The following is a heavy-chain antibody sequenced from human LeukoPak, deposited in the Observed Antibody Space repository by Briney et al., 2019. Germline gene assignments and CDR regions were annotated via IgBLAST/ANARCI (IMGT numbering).Heavy chain of an antibody. V-gene: IGHV5-51*01. CDR3: ARPYCSSTSCRSYYFDY. J-gene: IGHJ4*02. Sequence: GESLKISCKGSGYSFTSYWIGWVRQMPGKGLEWVGVIYPGDSDTRYSPSFQGQVTISADKSISTAYLQWSSLKASDTAMYYCARPYCSSTSCRSYYFDYWGQGTLVTVSS. CDR1: GYSFTSYW. D-gene: IGHD2-2*01. CDR2: IYPGDSDT.